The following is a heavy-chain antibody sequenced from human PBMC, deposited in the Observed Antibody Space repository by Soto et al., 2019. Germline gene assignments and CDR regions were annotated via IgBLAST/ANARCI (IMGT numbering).Heavy chain of an antibody. D-gene: IGHD3-10*01. V-gene: IGHV4-34*01. J-gene: IGHJ3*02. CDR2: INHSGST. CDR1: GGSFSGYY. Sequence: SETLSLTCAVYGGSFSGYYWSWIRQPPGKGLEWIGEINHSGSTNYNPSLKSRVTISVDTSKNQFSLKLSSVTAADTAVYYCAKDSGLKGDAVDAFDIWGQGTMVTVSS. CDR3: AKDSGLKGDAVDAFDI.